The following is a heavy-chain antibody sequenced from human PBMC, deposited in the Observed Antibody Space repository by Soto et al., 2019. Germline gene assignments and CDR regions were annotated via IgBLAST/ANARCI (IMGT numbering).Heavy chain of an antibody. J-gene: IGHJ4*02. CDR3: GRVVAIPGYPDY. Sequence: ASVKVSCKASGYTFTRYGISWVRQAPGQGLEWMGWISAYNGNTNYAQKLQGRVTMTTDTSTSTAYMELRSLRSDDTAVYYCGRVVAIPGYPDYWGQGTLVTVSS. D-gene: IGHD5-12*01. CDR1: GYTFTRYG. CDR2: ISAYNGNT. V-gene: IGHV1-18*01.